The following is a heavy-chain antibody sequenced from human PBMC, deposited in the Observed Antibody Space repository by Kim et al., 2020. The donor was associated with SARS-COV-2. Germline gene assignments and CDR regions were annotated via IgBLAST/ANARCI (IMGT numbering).Heavy chain of an antibody. Sequence: SETLSLTCAVYGGSFSGYYWSWIRQPPGKGLEWIGEINHSGSTNYNPSLKSRVTISVDTSKNQFSLKLSSVTAADTAVYYCARGRVTMVRGANYAACYFDYWGQGTLVTVSS. CDR3: ARGRVTMVRGANYAACYFDY. V-gene: IGHV4-34*01. D-gene: IGHD3-10*01. CDR1: GGSFSGYY. J-gene: IGHJ4*02. CDR2: INHSGST.